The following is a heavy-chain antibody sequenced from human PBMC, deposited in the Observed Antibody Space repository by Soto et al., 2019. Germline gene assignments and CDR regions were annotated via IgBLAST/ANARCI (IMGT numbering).Heavy chain of an antibody. J-gene: IGHJ6*01. D-gene: IGHD3-3*01. CDR3: AGTDFRCGYYGRDG. CDR1: GYSFTSYW. Sequence: PGESLKISWKGSGYSFTSYWIGWVRQMPGKCLEWTGIIYPGDSDTRYSPSFQGQVTISADKSISTAYLQWSSLRASDTAMYSCAGTDFRCGYYGRDGRRQGTTVTVSS. CDR2: IYPGDSDT. V-gene: IGHV5-51*01.